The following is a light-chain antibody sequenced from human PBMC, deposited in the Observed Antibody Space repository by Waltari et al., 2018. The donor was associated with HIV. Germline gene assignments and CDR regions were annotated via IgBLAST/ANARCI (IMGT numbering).Light chain of an antibody. Sequence: QSALTQPPSASGSPGQSVTISCTGTNSDIGGYNYVSWYQQHPGKAPKLVISEVTKRPSGVPDRFSGSKSGTTASLTVSGLQAEDEADYYCSSYADRNRFYVVFGGGTRLTVL. V-gene: IGLV2-8*01. CDR3: SSYADRNRFYVV. CDR2: EVT. CDR1: NSDIGGYNY. J-gene: IGLJ2*01.